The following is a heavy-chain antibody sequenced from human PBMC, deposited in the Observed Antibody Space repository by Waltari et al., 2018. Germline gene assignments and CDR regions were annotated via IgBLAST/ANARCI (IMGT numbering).Heavy chain of an antibody. CDR3: ARAGLGSPLQWQQLLDS. CDR1: GFNINYNY. D-gene: IGHD5-12*01. V-gene: IGHV3-53*01. J-gene: IGHJ4*02. CDR2: IYAGSGGT. Sequence: EVQLVESGGGLIPPGGPLRLSCAASGFNINYNYMSWVRQAPGKGLEWVSVIYAGSGGTFYAESVKGRFTVSRDNSKNTLYLDLNSLTAEDSAVYYCARAGLGSPLQWQQLLDSWGRGTLVTVSS.